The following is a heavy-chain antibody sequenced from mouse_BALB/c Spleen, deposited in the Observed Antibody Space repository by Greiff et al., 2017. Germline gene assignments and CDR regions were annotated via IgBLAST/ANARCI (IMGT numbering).Heavy chain of an antibody. CDR1: GFSLTSYG. J-gene: IGHJ4*01. CDR3: ASYYGSIWDAMDY. Sequence: VQLQQSGPGLVQPSQSLSITCTVSGFSLTSYGVHWVRQSPGKGLEWLGVIWAGGSTNYNSALMSRLSISKDNSKSQVFLKMNSLQTDDTAMYYCASYYGSIWDAMDYWGQGTSVTVSS. CDR2: IWAGGST. D-gene: IGHD1-1*01. V-gene: IGHV2-9*02.